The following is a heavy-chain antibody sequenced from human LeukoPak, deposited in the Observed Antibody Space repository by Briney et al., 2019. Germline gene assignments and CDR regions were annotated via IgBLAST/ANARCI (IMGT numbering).Heavy chain of an antibody. CDR3: AKRTYYDFWSGYYDY. V-gene: IGHV3-23*01. CDR2: ISGSGGST. CDR1: GFTFSSYA. J-gene: IGHJ4*02. D-gene: IGHD3-3*01. Sequence: GGSLRLSCGASGFTFSSYAMSWVRQAPGKGLEWVSAISGSGGSTYYADSVKGRFTISRDNSKNTLYLQMNSLRAEDTAVYYCAKRTYYDFWSGYYDYWGQGTLVTVSS.